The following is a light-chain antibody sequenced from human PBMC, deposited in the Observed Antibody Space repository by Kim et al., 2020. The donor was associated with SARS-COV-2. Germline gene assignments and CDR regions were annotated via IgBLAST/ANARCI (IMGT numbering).Light chain of an antibody. Sequence: ASVGDTVTITCRTSQGIGSDLSWYQQKPGRAPNLLISAASTLQSGVPSRFSGSGSGTDFTLTISSLQPEDFATYYCLQDYNYPLTFGQGTQVDIK. V-gene: IGKV1-6*01. CDR2: AAS. J-gene: IGKJ1*01. CDR3: LQDYNYPLT. CDR1: QGIGSD.